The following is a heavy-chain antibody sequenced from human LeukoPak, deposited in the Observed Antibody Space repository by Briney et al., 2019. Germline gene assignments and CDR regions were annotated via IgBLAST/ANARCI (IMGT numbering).Heavy chain of an antibody. Sequence: GGSLRLSCEVSGFTFSTYSMHWVRQAPGKGLEWVADISHDGSNKYYADSVKGRFTISSDNSKNTLYLQVNSLRVEDTTMYYCARGTYYYNSGGYYFDYWGQGTLVTVSS. D-gene: IGHD3-22*01. CDR1: GFTFSTYS. CDR3: ARGTYYYNSGGYYFDY. J-gene: IGHJ4*02. CDR2: ISHDGSNK. V-gene: IGHV3-30*04.